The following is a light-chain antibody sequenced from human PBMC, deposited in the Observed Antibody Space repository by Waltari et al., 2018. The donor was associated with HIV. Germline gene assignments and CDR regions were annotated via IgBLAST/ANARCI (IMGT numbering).Light chain of an antibody. Sequence: QSALTQPASVSGSPGQSVTIPCTGTRSAVGGLYIVPCYQLHPGKAPKALIYYVSHRPSGVAERFSGSTSGDTASLKISGLQAEDEADYYCCSYSTGDTLWVFGGGTKVTVL. J-gene: IGLJ3*02. V-gene: IGLV2-23*02. CDR3: CSYSTGDTLWV. CDR2: YVS. CDR1: RSAVGGLYI.